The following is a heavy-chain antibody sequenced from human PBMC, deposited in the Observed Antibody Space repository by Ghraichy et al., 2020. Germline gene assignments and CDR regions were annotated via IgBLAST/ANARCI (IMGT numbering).Heavy chain of an antibody. Sequence: LSLTCAASGFTFSSYWMSWVRQAPGKGLEWVANIKQDGSEKYYVDSVKGRFTISRDNAKNSLYLQMNSLRAEDTAVYYCARDDGNYYDSSGFDYWGQGTLVTVSS. V-gene: IGHV3-7*01. D-gene: IGHD3-22*01. J-gene: IGHJ4*02. CDR1: GFTFSSYW. CDR3: ARDDGNYYDSSGFDY. CDR2: IKQDGSEK.